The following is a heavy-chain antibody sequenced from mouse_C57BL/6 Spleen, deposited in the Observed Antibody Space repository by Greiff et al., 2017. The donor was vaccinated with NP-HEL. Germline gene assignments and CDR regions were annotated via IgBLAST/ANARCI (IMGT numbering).Heavy chain of an antibody. J-gene: IGHJ4*01. CDR3: AKEEGLRRGYAMDY. D-gene: IGHD2-4*01. CDR2: IDPSDSYT. Sequence: QVQLQQPGAELVRPGTSVKLSCKASGYTFTSYWMHWVKQRPGQGLEWIGVIDPSDSYTNYNQKFKGKATLTVDTSSSTAYMQLSSLTSEDSAVYYCAKEEGLRRGYAMDYWGQGTSVTVSS. V-gene: IGHV1-59*01. CDR1: GYTFTSYW.